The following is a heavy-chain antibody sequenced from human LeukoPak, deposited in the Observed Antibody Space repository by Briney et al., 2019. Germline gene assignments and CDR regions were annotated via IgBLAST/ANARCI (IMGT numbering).Heavy chain of an antibody. CDR1: GFMLSSTW. Sequence: GGSLRLSCAASGFMLSSTWMHWVRQAPGVGLEWVSAIDGGGGRTWHADSVRGRFTISRDNSKNTLFMQMNSLRAEDTAVYYCAKDFYDSSGSRYDYWGQGTLVTVSS. J-gene: IGHJ4*02. CDR2: IDGGGGRT. CDR3: AKDFYDSSGSRYDY. V-gene: IGHV3-23*01. D-gene: IGHD3-22*01.